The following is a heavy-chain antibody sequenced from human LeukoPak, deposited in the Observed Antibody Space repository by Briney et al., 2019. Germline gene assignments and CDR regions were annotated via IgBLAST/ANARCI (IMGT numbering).Heavy chain of an antibody. J-gene: IGHJ4*02. CDR1: GYTLTELS. CDR2: FDPEDGET. V-gene: IGHV1-24*01. Sequence: GASVKVSCKVSGYTLTELSMQWVRQAPGKGLEWMGGFDPEDGETIYAQKFQGRVTMTEDTSTDTAYMELSSLRSEDTAVYYCATDGGYSYGYNYWGQGTLVTVSS. D-gene: IGHD5-18*01. CDR3: ATDGGYSYGYNY.